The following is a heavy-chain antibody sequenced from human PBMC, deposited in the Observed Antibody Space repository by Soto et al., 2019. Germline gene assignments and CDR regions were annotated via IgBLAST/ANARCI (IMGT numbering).Heavy chain of an antibody. CDR3: AKGLALMADH. CDR2: ILYDGSKE. J-gene: IGHJ4*02. D-gene: IGHD2-21*01. Sequence: PGGSLRPACTDSVSNFTTYVMDWVRQAPGKGLEWVARILYDGSKEYYADPVKGRFTISRDNSKNTLYLQMDSLRVDDTAVYYCAKGLALMADHWGQGTQVTVS. V-gene: IGHV3-30*18. CDR1: VSNFTTYV.